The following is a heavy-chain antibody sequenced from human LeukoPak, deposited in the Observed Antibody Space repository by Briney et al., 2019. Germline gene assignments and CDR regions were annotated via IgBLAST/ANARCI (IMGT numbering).Heavy chain of an antibody. CDR3: AKDTMVRGVNCFDP. CDR1: GFTFDDYA. Sequence: PGGSLRLSCAASGFTFDDYAMHWVRQAPGKGLEWVSLISGDGGSTYYADSVKGRFTISRGNSKNSLYLQMNSLRTEDTALYYCAKDTMVRGVNCFDPWGQGTLVTVSS. CDR2: ISGDGGST. D-gene: IGHD3-10*01. V-gene: IGHV3-43*02. J-gene: IGHJ5*02.